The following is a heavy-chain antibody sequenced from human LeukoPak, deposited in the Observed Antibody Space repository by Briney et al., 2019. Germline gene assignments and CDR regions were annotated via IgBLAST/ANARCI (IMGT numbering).Heavy chain of an antibody. CDR1: GGSFSGYY. J-gene: IGHJ4*02. Sequence: SETLSLTCAVYGGSFSGYYWSWIRQPPGKGLEWIGEINHSGSTNYNPSLKSRVTISVDTSKNQFSLKLSSVTAADTAVYYCARNVRGTLDYWGQGTLVTVSS. CDR2: INHSGST. V-gene: IGHV4-34*01. CDR3: ARNVRGTLDY. D-gene: IGHD1-1*01.